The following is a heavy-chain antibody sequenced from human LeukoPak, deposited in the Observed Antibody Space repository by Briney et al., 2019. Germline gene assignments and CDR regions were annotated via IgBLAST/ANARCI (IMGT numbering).Heavy chain of an antibody. D-gene: IGHD6-13*01. Sequence: GASVKVSCKASGGTFSSYAISWVRQAPGQGLEWMGGIIPIFGTANYAQKFQGRVTITADESTSTAYMELSSLRSEDTAVYYCMRVKQQLVTVWFSSYYYGMDVWGQGTTVTVSS. CDR1: GGTFSSYA. CDR3: MRVKQQLVTVWFSSYYYGMDV. J-gene: IGHJ6*02. CDR2: IIPIFGTA. V-gene: IGHV1-69*13.